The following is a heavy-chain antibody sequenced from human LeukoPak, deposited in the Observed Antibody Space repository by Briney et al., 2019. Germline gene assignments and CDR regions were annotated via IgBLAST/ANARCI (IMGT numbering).Heavy chain of an antibody. CDR1: GFTFSAYW. CDR3: ARYTEYYFDY. Sequence: GGSLRLSCAASGFTFSAYWMTWVRQAPGKGLEWVANMKRDGSEVYYANSVKGHFTISRDNAKNSLYLQMNSLRAEDTAVYYCARYTEYYFDYWGQGTLVTVSS. V-gene: IGHV3-7*01. D-gene: IGHD2-2*02. J-gene: IGHJ4*02. CDR2: MKRDGSEV.